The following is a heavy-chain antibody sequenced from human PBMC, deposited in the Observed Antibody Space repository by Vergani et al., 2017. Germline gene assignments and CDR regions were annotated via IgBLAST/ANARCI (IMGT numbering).Heavy chain of an antibody. CDR3: ARVAPSNSEVTPTAFDV. CDR2: IRPYTGHT. V-gene: IGHV1-18*01. J-gene: IGHJ3*01. D-gene: IGHD1-1*01. CDR1: SHTFKTYG. Sequence: QVQLVQSGAELKKPGASVSVSCKGSSHTFKTYGISWVRQAPGKGLEWMAWIRPYTGHTIYAQKFQDRVTMTADTSNNTAYMELRSLISDDTAVYFCARVAPSNSEVTPTAFDVWGQGTMVTVSS.